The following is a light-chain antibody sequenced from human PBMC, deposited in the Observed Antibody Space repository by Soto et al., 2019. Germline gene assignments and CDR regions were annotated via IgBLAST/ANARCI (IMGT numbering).Light chain of an antibody. CDR2: KAS. V-gene: IGKV1-5*03. CDR1: QSISSW. CDR3: QQYNTYAWT. Sequence: IQMTQSPSTLSASVGDRVTITCRASQSISSWLAWYQQKPGQAPKLLIYKASSLESGVPSRFSGSGSGTEFTLTISSLKPDDFATYYCQQYNTYAWTVGQGTKVEIK. J-gene: IGKJ1*01.